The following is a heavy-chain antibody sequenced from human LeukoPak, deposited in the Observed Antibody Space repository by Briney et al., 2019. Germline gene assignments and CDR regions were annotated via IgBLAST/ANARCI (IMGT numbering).Heavy chain of an antibody. Sequence: SETLSLTCTVSGGSISTYYWSWIRQPPGKGLEWIGYIYYSGSTNYNPSLKSRVTISVDTSKNQFSLKLSSVTAADMAVYYCARMRGTTLFDYWGQGTLVTVSS. CDR2: IYYSGST. CDR1: GGSISTYY. J-gene: IGHJ4*02. D-gene: IGHD2/OR15-2a*01. V-gene: IGHV4-59*01. CDR3: ARMRGTTLFDY.